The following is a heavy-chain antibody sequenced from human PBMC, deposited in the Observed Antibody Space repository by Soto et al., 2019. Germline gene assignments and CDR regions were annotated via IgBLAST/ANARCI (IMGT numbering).Heavy chain of an antibody. Sequence: PGGSLRLSCVVSGLTFSNFAMSWVRQAPGKGLEWISLINGSGAATFYAGSVKGRFTISRDNSKNTLYLQMNSLRAEDTAVYYCARDWKRGVVPATKPDYYYYYGMDVWGQGTTVTSP. CDR2: INGSGAAT. CDR1: GLTFSNFA. V-gene: IGHV3-23*01. D-gene: IGHD2-2*01. CDR3: ARDWKRGVVPATKPDYYYYYGMDV. J-gene: IGHJ6*02.